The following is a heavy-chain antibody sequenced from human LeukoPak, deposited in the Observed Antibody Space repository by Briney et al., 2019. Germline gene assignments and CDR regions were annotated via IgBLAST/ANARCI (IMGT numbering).Heavy chain of an antibody. CDR1: VFTLSIYW. J-gene: IGHJ4*02. CDR3: ARDLSWGVY. Sequence: PRGCLRLSRAASVFTLSIYWMHGVRQAPGRGRVWVSRINSAGSRTTSADSVRGRSTTSRDNAKITLYLQMNSLRAEDTAVYYCARDLSWGVYWGQGTLVTVSS. V-gene: IGHV3-74*01. CDR2: INSAGSRT. D-gene: IGHD3-16*01.